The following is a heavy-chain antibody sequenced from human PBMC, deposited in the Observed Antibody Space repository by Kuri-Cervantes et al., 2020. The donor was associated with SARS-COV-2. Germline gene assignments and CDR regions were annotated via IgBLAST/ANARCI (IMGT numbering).Heavy chain of an antibody. Sequence: GSLRPSCAVSGGSISSSNWWSWVRQPPGKGLEWIGEIYHSGSTNYNPSLKSRVTIPVDKSKNQFSLKLSSVTAADTAVYYCARTYSSSSLFYDYWGQGTLVTVSS. J-gene: IGHJ4*02. CDR2: IYHSGST. CDR1: GGSISSSNW. CDR3: ARTYSSSSLFYDY. D-gene: IGHD6-6*01. V-gene: IGHV4-4*02.